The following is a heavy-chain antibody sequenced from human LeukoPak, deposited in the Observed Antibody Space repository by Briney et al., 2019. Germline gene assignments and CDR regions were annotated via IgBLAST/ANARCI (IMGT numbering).Heavy chain of an antibody. CDR1: RGSLSGYY. V-gene: IGHV4-59*08. CDR3: ARHTTDYYQIDY. Sequence: LGTLSLTCAVSRGSLSGYYWSWVRQPPGQGLEWIGYIYYSGSTIDNSSLESRATKSVDPSKNQSSLRLSSVTAADTAVYYCARHTTDYYQIDYWGQGTLVTVSS. D-gene: IGHD3-9*01. J-gene: IGHJ4*02. CDR2: IYYSGST.